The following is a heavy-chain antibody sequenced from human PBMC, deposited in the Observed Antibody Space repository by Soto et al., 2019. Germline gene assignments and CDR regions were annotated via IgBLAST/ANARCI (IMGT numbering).Heavy chain of an antibody. CDR1: GGSISSGDYY. Sequence: PSETLSLTCTVSGGSISSGDYYWSWIRQPPGKGLEWIGYIYYSGSTYYNPSLKSRVTISVDTSKNQFSLKLSSVTAADTAVYYCARVPPLSWAIFGVGYYYGMDVWGQGTTVTVSS. CDR3: ARVPPLSWAIFGVGYYYGMDV. D-gene: IGHD3-3*01. CDR2: IYYSGST. J-gene: IGHJ6*02. V-gene: IGHV4-30-4*02.